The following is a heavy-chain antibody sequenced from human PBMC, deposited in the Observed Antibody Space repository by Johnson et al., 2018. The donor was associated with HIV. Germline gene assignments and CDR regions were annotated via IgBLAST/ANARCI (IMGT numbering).Heavy chain of an antibody. CDR3: AKGVLEWLLFTAFDI. J-gene: IGHJ3*02. D-gene: IGHD3-3*01. CDR1: GFTFSSYA. Sequence: VQLVESGGGLVQPGGSLRLSCAASGFTFSSYAMSWVRQAPGKGLEWVAAISCCGGSTYYADSVKGRFTISRDNSKNTLYLQMNSLRAEDTAVYYCAKGVLEWLLFTAFDIWDQWTMVTVSS. CDR2: ISCCGGST. V-gene: IGHV3-23*04.